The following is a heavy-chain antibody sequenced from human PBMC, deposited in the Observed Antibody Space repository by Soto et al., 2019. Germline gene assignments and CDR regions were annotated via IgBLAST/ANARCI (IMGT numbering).Heavy chain of an antibody. CDR1: GFTFTSPA. CDR2: IVVGSVNT. Sequence: VKVCCKASGFTFTSPAVQWGRHARGQRREWIGWIVVGSVNTNYAQKFQERVTITRDMSTSTAYMELSSPRSEDTAVYYCAADILSRSLYGMDVWGQGNTVTVS. J-gene: IGHJ6*02. V-gene: IGHV1-58*01. CDR3: AADILSRSLYGMDV.